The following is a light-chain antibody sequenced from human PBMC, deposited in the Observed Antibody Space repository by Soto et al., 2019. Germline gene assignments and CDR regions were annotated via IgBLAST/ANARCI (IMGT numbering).Light chain of an antibody. CDR1: QSISTY. CDR3: QQYSSLPWT. Sequence: DIQMTQSPSTLSASVGDRVTISCRASQSISTYLAWCQQEPGKAPKLLLFEASSLKSGVPSRFSGSGSATEFTLTISNLQPDDFATYYCQQYSSLPWTFGQGSKVEVK. J-gene: IGKJ1*01. CDR2: EAS. V-gene: IGKV1-5*03.